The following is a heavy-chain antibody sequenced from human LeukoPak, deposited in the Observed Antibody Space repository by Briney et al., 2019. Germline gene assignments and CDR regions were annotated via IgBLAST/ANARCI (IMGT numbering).Heavy chain of an antibody. V-gene: IGHV1-2*02. J-gene: IGHJ3*02. CDR3: ASISYDYYDSSGSADAFDI. Sequence: ASVKVSCKASGYTFTGYYMHWVRQAPGQGLEWMGWINPNSGGTNYAQKFQGRVTMTRDTSISTAYMELSRLRSDDTAVYYCASISYDYYDSSGSADAFDIWGQGTMVTVSS. CDR1: GYTFTGYY. CDR2: INPNSGGT. D-gene: IGHD3-22*01.